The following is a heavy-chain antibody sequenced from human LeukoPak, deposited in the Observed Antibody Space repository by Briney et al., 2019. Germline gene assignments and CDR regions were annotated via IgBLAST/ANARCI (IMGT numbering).Heavy chain of an antibody. V-gene: IGHV3-9*01. CDR2: ISWNSGSI. Sequence: GGSLRLSCAASGLTFDDYAMRWVRQAPGKGLEWVSGISWNSGSIGYADSVKGRFTISRDNAKNSLYLQMNSLRAEDTALYYCAKDGGEGYFDYWGQGTLVTVSS. CDR1: GLTFDDYA. CDR3: AKDGGEGYFDY. D-gene: IGHD3-10*01. J-gene: IGHJ4*02.